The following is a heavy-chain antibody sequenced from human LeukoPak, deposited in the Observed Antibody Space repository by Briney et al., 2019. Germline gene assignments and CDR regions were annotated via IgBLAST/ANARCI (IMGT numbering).Heavy chain of an antibody. Sequence: GGSLRLSCAASGFTFSDYYMSWIRQAPGKGLEWVSYISSSGSTIYYADSVKGRFTISRDNAKNSLYLQMNSLRAEDTAVYYCASPSTPRAAAGYYYHYGMDVWGQGTTVTVSS. CDR2: ISSSGSTI. D-gene: IGHD6-13*01. V-gene: IGHV3-11*01. CDR3: ASPSTPRAAAGYYYHYGMDV. J-gene: IGHJ6*02. CDR1: GFTFSDYY.